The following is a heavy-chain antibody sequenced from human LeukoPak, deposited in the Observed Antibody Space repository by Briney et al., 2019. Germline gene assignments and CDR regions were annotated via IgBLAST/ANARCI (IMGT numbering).Heavy chain of an antibody. CDR2: IKEDGSEK. D-gene: IGHD2-8*01. J-gene: IGHJ4*02. Sequence: GGSLRLSCAASGFTFSSYWMTWFRQAPGKGLEWVANIKEDGSEKYYVDSVKGRFTISRDNAKNSLYQQMNSLRAEDTAVYYCAKHPFGVFDYWGQGTLVTVSS. CDR3: AKHPFGVFDY. V-gene: IGHV3-7*01. CDR1: GFTFSSYW.